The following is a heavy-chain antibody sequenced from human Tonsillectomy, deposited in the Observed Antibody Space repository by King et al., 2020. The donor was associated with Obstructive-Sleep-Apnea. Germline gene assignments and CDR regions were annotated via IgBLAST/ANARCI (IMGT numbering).Heavy chain of an antibody. Sequence: VQLQQWGAGLLKPSETLSLTCAVYGESFSGFYWSWIRQPPGKGREWIGEINHSGSTNYNPSLKSRVTISVDTSKNQFSLKLSSVTAADTAVYYCARDYGGYGMDVWGQGTTVTVSS. J-gene: IGHJ6*02. CDR2: INHSGST. V-gene: IGHV4-34*01. CDR3: ARDYGGYGMDV. CDR1: GESFSGFY. D-gene: IGHD4-23*01.